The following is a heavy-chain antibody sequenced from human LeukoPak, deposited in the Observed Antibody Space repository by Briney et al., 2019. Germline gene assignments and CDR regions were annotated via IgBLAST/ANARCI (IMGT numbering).Heavy chain of an antibody. CDR2: IIPIFGTA. V-gene: IGHV1-69*13. D-gene: IGHD6-13*01. Sequence: SVKVSCKASGGTFSSYAISWVRQAPGQGLEWMGGIIPIFGTANYAQKFQGRVTITADESTSTAYMELSSLRSEDTAVYYCARGQQLVHGELLYYYYGMDVWGQGTTVTVSS. CDR3: ARGQQLVHGELLYYYYGMDV. J-gene: IGHJ6*02. CDR1: GGTFSSYA.